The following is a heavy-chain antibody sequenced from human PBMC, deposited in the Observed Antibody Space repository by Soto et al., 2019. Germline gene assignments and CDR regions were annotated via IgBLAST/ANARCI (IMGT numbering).Heavy chain of an antibody. Sequence: QVQLVESGGGLVKPGGSLRLSCAASGFTFSDYYMSWIRQAPGKGLEWLSYISISVGTIYYADSVKSRFSISRDNAKNSLYLQLSSLRAEDTAVYFCARERARVFDSWRQGTLVTVSS. V-gene: IGHV3-11*01. CDR2: ISISVGTI. J-gene: IGHJ4*02. CDR1: GFTFSDYY. CDR3: ARERARVFDS.